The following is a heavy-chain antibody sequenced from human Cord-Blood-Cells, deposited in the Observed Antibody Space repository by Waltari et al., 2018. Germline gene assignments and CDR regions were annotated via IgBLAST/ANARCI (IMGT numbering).Heavy chain of an antibody. Sequence: GPGLVQPSETLSLTCTVSGVFISSYSWSWIRQPAGKGLEWIGRIYTSGSNNYNPSLKSRVTMSVDTYKNQFSLKLSSVTAADTAVYYCARGILGQNWYFDLWGRGTLVTVSS. D-gene: IGHD1-26*01. CDR1: GVFISSYS. J-gene: IGHJ2*01. V-gene: IGHV4-4*07. CDR3: ARGILGQNWYFDL. CDR2: IYTSGSN.